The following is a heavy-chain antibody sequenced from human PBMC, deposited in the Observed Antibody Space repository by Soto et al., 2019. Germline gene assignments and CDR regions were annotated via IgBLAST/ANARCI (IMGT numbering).Heavy chain of an antibody. D-gene: IGHD5-18*01. CDR3: AKDKVDTAMVIPFDY. CDR1: GFTFSSYA. CDR2: ISGSGGST. V-gene: IGHV3-23*01. J-gene: IGHJ4*02. Sequence: GGSLRLSCAASGFTFSSYAMSWVRQAPGKGLEWVSAISGSGGSTYYADSVKGRFTISRDNSKNTPYLQMNSLRAEDTAVYYCAKDKVDTAMVIPFDYWGQGTLVTVSS.